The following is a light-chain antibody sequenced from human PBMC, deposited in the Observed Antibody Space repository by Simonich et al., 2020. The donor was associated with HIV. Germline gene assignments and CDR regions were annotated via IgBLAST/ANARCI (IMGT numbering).Light chain of an antibody. V-gene: IGKV3-15*01. CDR2: GSS. CDR3: QQYNNWPYT. J-gene: IGKJ2*01. CDR1: QSVGRN. Sequence: EIVLTQSPATLSVSPGESGTLSCRASQSVGRNLAWYQQNPGQAPRRLIYGSSTRATGITARFSGIGSGTAFTLTISSLQSADFAVYYCQQYNNWPYTFGQGTKLEIK.